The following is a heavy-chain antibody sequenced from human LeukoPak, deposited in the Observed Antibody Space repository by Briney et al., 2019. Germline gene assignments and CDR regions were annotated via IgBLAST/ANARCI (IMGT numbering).Heavy chain of an antibody. CDR2: IDTNTGNP. CDR1: GATFSSYA. Sequence: ASVKLSCKASGATFSSYAMNWLRQAPGHRREWLGWIDTNTGNPTYAQGFTGRFVFSLDTSVSTAYLQSSSLKAEDTAVYYCAEGGMVVPAAIVGWGQGTLVTVSS. CDR3: AEGGMVVPAAIVG. V-gene: IGHV7-4-1*02. D-gene: IGHD2-2*01. J-gene: IGHJ4*02.